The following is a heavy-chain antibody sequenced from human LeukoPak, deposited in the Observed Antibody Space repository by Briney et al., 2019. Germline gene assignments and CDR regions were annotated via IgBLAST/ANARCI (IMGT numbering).Heavy chain of an antibody. CDR2: ICGSDAGT. CDR1: VFTFNNYA. Sequence: GGSVRLSCAPSVFTFNNYAMRWVRQARGEGREWVSAICGSDAGTLYADCVEGRFTISRDSPKNTLYLKINSLRAEHAGVYFCAKATLGRCTGVICYYIDYWGQGTLVTVS. CDR3: AKATLGRCTGVICYYIDY. J-gene: IGHJ4*02. D-gene: IGHD2-15*01. V-gene: IGHV3-23*01.